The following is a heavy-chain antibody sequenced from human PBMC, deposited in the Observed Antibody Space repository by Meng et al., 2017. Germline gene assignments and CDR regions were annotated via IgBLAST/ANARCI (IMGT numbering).Heavy chain of an antibody. CDR3: ARLRFGTAPYYYYGMDV. CDR1: GDSVSSNSAA. Sequence: SETLSLTCAISGDSVSSNSAAWNWIRQSPSRGLEWLGRTYYRSKWYNDYAVSVKSRITVNPDTSKNQFSLQLNSVTPEDTAVYYCARLRFGTAPYYYYGMDVWGQGTTVTVSS. D-gene: IGHD1-1*01. V-gene: IGHV6-1*01. J-gene: IGHJ6*02. CDR2: TYYRSKWYN.